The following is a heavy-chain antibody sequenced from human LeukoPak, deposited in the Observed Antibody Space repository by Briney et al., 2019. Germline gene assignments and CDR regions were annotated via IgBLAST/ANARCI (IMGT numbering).Heavy chain of an antibody. V-gene: IGHV4-39*07. J-gene: IGHJ3*02. CDR1: GGSITNNYY. CDR2: ISYSGIT. D-gene: IGHD2-2*01. CDR3: AGDGGPHYQRLAFDI. Sequence: PSETLSLTCTVSGGSITNNYYWGWIRQSPGKGLEWIGSISYSGITFYNPSLNNRVTISVDPSRNQFSLRLSSVTAADMAVYYCAGDGGPHYQRLAFDIWGQGTKVTVSS.